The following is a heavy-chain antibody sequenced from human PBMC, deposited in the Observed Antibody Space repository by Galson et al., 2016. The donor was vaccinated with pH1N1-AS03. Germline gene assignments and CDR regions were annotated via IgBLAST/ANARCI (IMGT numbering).Heavy chain of an antibody. J-gene: IGHJ4*02. CDR1: GFTFSDYA. V-gene: IGHV3-64*01. CDR2: ISSDASGT. CDR3: ARRRSYYDFWSGYSDY. D-gene: IGHD3-3*01. Sequence: SLRLSCAASGFTFSDYAMHWVRQAPGKGLEYVSAISSDASGTYYANSVKGRFTISRDNSKNTVYLQMGSLRAEDMAVYYCARRRSYYDFWSGYSDYWGQGTLGTVSS.